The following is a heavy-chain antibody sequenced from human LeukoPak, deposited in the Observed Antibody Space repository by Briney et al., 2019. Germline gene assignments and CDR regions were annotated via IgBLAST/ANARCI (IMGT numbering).Heavy chain of an antibody. J-gene: IGHJ4*02. CDR1: GYSFTIYD. D-gene: IGHD2-2*01. V-gene: IGHV1-8*01. Sequence: ASVKVSCKTSGYSFTIYDVNWVRQAAGQGLEWIGWVRPQNGDSGYAQKFQGRVTMIRDTSTSTVYMEMKSLTFAATAVYFCARGPPDSTSSDYWGQGTLVTVSS. CDR3: ARGPPDSTSSDY. CDR2: VRPQNGDS.